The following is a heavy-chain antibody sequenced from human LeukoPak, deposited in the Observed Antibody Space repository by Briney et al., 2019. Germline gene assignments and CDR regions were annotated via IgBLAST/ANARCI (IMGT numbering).Heavy chain of an antibody. CDR1: GFPFSSYA. V-gene: IGHV3-23*01. CDR2: INRIGDST. D-gene: IGHD6-6*01. J-gene: IGHJ4*02. CDR3: AIGDTRPDY. Sequence: PGRSLRLSCAASGFPFSSYAMGWFRQAPGKGLDWVSAINRIGDSTYYADSVKGRFTISRDNSKNTLFLQMNSLRAEATAVISCAIGDTRPDYWGQGTLVTVSS.